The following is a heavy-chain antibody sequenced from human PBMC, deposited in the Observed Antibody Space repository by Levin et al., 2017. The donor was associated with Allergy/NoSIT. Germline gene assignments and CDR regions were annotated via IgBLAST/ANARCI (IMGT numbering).Heavy chain of an antibody. CDR2: ISSSSSYI. Sequence: GGSLRLSCAASGFTFSSYSMNWVRQAPGKGLEWVSSISSSSSYIYYADSVKGRFTISRDNAKNSLYLQMNSLRAEDTAVYYCASNRGHYGMDVWGQGTTVTVSS. CDR3: ASNRGHYGMDV. CDR1: GFTFSSYS. V-gene: IGHV3-21*01. J-gene: IGHJ6*02.